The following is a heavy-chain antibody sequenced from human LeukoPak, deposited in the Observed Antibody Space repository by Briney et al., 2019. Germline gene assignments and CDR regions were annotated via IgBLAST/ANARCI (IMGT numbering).Heavy chain of an antibody. CDR3: ATHPSRWFGELLDY. CDR2: IIPIFGTA. J-gene: IGHJ4*02. V-gene: IGHV1-69*13. Sequence: SVKVSCNASGGTFSSYAISWVRQAPGQGLEWMGGIIPIFGTANYAQKFQGRVTITADESTSTAYMELSSLRSEDTAVYYCATHPSRWFGELLDYWGQGTLVTVSS. CDR1: GGTFSSYA. D-gene: IGHD3-10*01.